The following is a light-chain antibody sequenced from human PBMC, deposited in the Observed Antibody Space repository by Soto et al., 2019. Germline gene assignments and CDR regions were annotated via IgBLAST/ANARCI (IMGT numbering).Light chain of an antibody. CDR2: DVS. CDR1: GTDVGGYNY. J-gene: IGLJ2*01. V-gene: IGLV2-14*03. Sequence: QSALTQPASVSGSPGQSITISCTGTGTDVGGYNYVSWYQHHPGKAPKLIILDVSNRPSGVSNRFSGSKSGSTASLTISGLQSEHEADHYCSSYTSSSTLVFGGGTKVTVL. CDR3: SSYTSSSTLV.